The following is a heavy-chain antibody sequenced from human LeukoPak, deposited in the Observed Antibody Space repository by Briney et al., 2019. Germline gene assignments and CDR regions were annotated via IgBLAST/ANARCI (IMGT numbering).Heavy chain of an antibody. CDR2: IYYSGST. J-gene: IGHJ5*02. D-gene: IGHD2-2*01. Sequence: SETLSLTCTVSGGSISSYYWSWIRQPPGKGLEWIGYIYYSGSTNYNPSLKSRVTISVDTSKNQFSLKLSSVTAADTAVYYCALLRPYNWFDPWGQGTLVTVSS. CDR1: GGSISSYY. CDR3: ALLRPYNWFDP. V-gene: IGHV4-59*01.